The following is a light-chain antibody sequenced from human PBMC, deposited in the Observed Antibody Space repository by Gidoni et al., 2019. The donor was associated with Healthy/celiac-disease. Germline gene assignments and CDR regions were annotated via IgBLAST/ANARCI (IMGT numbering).Light chain of an antibody. CDR1: QSISSY. CDR3: QQSYSTPRVS. V-gene: IGKV1-39*01. CDR2: AAS. Sequence: DIQMTQSPSSLSASVGDRVTITCRASQSISSYLNWYQQKPGKAPKLLIYAASSLQSVVPSRFSGSGSGTDFTLTISSLQPEDFATYYCQQSYSTPRVSFGGXTKVEIK. J-gene: IGKJ4*01.